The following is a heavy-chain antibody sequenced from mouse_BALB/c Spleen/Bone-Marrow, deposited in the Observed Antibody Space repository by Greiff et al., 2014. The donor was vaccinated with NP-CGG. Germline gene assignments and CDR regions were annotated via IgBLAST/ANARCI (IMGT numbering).Heavy chain of an antibody. CDR3: AKQSYEGFAY. Sequence: EVQVVESGGNLVQPGGSLKLSCAASGFTFSSYTMSWVRQTPEKRLGWVAYISNGGGSTYYPDTVKGRFTISRDNATNTLYLQMSSLKSEDTAMYYCAKQSYEGFAYWGQGTLVTVSA. V-gene: IGHV5-12-2*01. CDR2: ISNGGGST. CDR1: GFTFSSYT. D-gene: IGHD2-3*01. J-gene: IGHJ3*01.